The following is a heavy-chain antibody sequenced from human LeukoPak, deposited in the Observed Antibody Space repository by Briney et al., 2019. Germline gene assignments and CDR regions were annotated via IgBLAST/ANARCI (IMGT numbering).Heavy chain of an antibody. CDR2: ISYDGSNK. CDR3: AKDRPWFDP. CDR1: AFTFSSYG. J-gene: IGHJ5*02. Sequence: GGSLRLSCAASAFTFSSYGMHWVRQAPGKGLEWVAVISYDGSNKYYADSVKGRFTISRDNSKNTLYLQMNSLRAEDTAVYYCAKDRPWFDPWGQGTLVTVSS. V-gene: IGHV3-30*18.